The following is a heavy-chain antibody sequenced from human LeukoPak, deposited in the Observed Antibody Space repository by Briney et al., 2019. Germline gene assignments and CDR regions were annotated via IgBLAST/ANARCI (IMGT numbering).Heavy chain of an antibody. Sequence: GGSLRLPCAASGLTFSSYAMSWVRQAPGKGLEWVSAISGSGGTTYYADSVKGRFTISRDNSKNTLYVQMNSLRAEDTAVYYCAKVNGWNGMDVWGQGTTVTASS. V-gene: IGHV3-23*01. J-gene: IGHJ6*02. CDR2: ISGSGGTT. CDR3: AKVNGWNGMDV. CDR1: GLTFSSYA. D-gene: IGHD1-1*01.